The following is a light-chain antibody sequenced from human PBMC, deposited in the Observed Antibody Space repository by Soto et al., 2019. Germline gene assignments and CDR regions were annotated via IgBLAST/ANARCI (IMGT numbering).Light chain of an antibody. CDR1: NSNIGAGYD. V-gene: IGLV1-40*01. Sequence: QSALTQPPSVSGAPGQRVTISCTGSNSNIGAGYDVHWYQQLPGTAPKLLIYGNSNRPSGVPDRFSGSKSGTSASLAITGLQAEDEADYYCQSYDSSLSGCVFGTGTKV. CDR2: GNS. J-gene: IGLJ1*01. CDR3: QSYDSSLSGCV.